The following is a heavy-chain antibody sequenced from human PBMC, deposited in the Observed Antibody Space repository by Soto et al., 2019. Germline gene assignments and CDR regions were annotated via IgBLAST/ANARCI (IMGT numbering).Heavy chain of an antibody. D-gene: IGHD3-3*01. V-gene: IGHV3-11*01. CDR2: IGPYGNTI. CDR3: ARDDYTYGVY. Sequence: QVQLVESGGGLVKPGESLRVSCAASGFSFRDYFMSWIRQAPGKGLEWVSYIGPYGNTIYYADSVKGRFTISRDDAKNSLYLHMNSLRAEVTAVYYCARDDYTYGVYWGQGSLVTVSS. J-gene: IGHJ4*02. CDR1: GFSFRDYF.